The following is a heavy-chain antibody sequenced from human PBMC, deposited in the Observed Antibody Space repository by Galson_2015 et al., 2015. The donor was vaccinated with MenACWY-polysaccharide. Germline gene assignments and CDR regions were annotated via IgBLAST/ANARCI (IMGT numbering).Heavy chain of an antibody. D-gene: IGHD7-27*01. V-gene: IGHV3-7*03. CDR2: IKGDGSET. Sequence: SLRLSCAASGLAFSSHWMSWVRQAPGEGLEWVANIKGDGSETYYVESMKGRFTISRDNAKNSLYLQMNSLRVEDTAVYYCATQAWGRFDYWGQGALVTVSS. CDR3: ATQAWGRFDY. CDR1: GLAFSSHW. J-gene: IGHJ4*02.